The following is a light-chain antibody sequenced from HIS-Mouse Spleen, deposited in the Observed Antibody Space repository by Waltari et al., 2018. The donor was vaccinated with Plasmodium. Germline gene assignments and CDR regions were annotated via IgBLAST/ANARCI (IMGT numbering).Light chain of an antibody. Sequence: SYELTQPLSVSVALGQTARITCGGNNLGSKNGHWYQQKPGQAPVLVIDRDSNRPSGIPERFSGSNSGNTATLTISRAQAGDEADYYCQVWDSSTVFGGGTKLTVL. V-gene: IGLV3-9*01. J-gene: IGLJ3*02. CDR3: QVWDSSTV. CDR1: NLGSKN. CDR2: RDS.